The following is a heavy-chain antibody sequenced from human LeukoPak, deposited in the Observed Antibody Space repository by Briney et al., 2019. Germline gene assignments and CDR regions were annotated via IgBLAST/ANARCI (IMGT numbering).Heavy chain of an antibody. CDR2: INPNSGGT. V-gene: IGHV1-2*02. Sequence: ASVKVSCKASGYTFTGYYMHWVRQAPGQGLEWMGWINPNSGGTNYAQKFQGRVTMTRDTSISTAYMELSRLRSDDTAVYYCASPKGGSGRLYEFDYWGQGTLVTVSS. CDR1: GYTFTGYY. CDR3: ASPKGGSGRLYEFDY. D-gene: IGHD3-10*01. J-gene: IGHJ4*02.